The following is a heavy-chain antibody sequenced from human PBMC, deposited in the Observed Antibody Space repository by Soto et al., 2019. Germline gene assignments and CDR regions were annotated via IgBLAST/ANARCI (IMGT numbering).Heavy chain of an antibody. J-gene: IGHJ6*02. Sequence: QVQLVQSGAEVKKPGSSVKVSCKASGGTFSSYTISWVRQAPGQGLEWMGRIIPILGIANYAQKFQGRVTITADKSTCTAHMELISLRSEDPAVSYCARDEYGMDVWGQGTTVTVSS. CDR1: GGTFSSYT. CDR3: ARDEYGMDV. CDR2: IIPILGIA. V-gene: IGHV1-69*08.